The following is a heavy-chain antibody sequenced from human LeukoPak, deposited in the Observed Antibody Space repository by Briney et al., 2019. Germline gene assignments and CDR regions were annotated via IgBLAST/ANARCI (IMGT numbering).Heavy chain of an antibody. CDR1: GFTLSSYS. CDR2: ISYDGSKK. Sequence: GGSLRLSCAASGFTLSSYSVHWVRQAPGKGPEWVALISYDGSKKYYADSVKGRFTISRDTSKKTLYLQMNSLRGDDTAVYYCARGPIASPDYYYFMDVWGKGTTVTVPS. CDR3: ARGPIASPDYYYFMDV. D-gene: IGHD6-13*01. J-gene: IGHJ6*03. V-gene: IGHV3-30*01.